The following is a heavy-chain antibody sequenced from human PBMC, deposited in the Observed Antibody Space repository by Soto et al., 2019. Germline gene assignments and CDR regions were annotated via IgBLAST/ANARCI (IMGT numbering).Heavy chain of an antibody. J-gene: IGHJ4*02. Sequence: QITLNESGPTVVKPTETLTLTCTFAGFSLTTSGGGVGWARQSPGKAPEWLAFIYWDDDKRYSTSLKSRLTITKDTSKNQVVLTMANVDPADTATYYCAHRVLRAVFGLVTTTAIYFDFWGQGTPVVVSS. CDR3: AHRVLRAVFGLVTTTAIYFDF. V-gene: IGHV2-5*02. D-gene: IGHD3-3*01. CDR2: IYWDDDK. CDR1: GFSLTTSGGG.